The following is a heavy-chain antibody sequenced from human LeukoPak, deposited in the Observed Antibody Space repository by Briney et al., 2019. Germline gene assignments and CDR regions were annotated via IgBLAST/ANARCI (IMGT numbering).Heavy chain of an antibody. CDR3: AKDTSGNDSGGIDY. Sequence: GGSLRLSCAVSGFTFSNYGMHWVRQAPGKGLEWVAFISDDGSNKYHADSVKGRFTISRANFQNTLYLQINSLRVGDTAVYYCAKDTSGNDSGGIDYWGQGTLVPVSS. CDR2: ISDDGSNK. CDR1: GFTFSNYG. D-gene: IGHD5-12*01. J-gene: IGHJ4*02. V-gene: IGHV3-30*18.